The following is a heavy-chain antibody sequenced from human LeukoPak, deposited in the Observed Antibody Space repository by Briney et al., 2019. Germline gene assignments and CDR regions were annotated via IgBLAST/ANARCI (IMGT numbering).Heavy chain of an antibody. CDR2: ISSSSSTI. V-gene: IGHV3-48*01. D-gene: IGHD3-22*01. CDR1: GFTFSSYG. J-gene: IGHJ4*02. CDR3: AKDPLNYYDSSAGSRPFDY. Sequence: GGSLRLSCAASGFTFSSYGMTWVRQAPGKGLEWVSYISSSSSTIYYADSVKGRFTISRDNAKNSLYLQLNSLRAEDTAVYYCAKDPLNYYDSSAGSRPFDYWGQGTLVTVTS.